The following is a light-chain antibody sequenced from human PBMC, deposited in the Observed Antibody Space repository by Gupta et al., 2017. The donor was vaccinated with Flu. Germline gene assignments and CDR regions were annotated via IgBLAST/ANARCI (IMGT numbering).Light chain of an antibody. J-gene: IGLJ3*02. V-gene: IGLV3-21*02. Sequence: GQTARTTSRGNNIATKAVHWYQQKAGQAPVLVVNDDSDRPSGIPERFSGSNSGNTATLTISRVEAGDEADYYCQVWDSSSDRGVFGGGTKLTVL. CDR3: QVWDSSSDRGV. CDR1: NIATKA. CDR2: DDS.